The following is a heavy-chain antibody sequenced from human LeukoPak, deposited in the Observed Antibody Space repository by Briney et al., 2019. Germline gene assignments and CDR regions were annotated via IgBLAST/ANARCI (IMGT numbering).Heavy chain of an antibody. CDR1: GASISSYC. CDR3: ARATGYYDTSSYNH. CDR2: IYTNGRS. D-gene: IGHD3-22*01. Sequence: SETLSLTCTVSGASISSYCWSWVRQSPGKGLEWIAYIYTNGRSDYNPSLKSRVTMSLDTSKNQFSLKLYSVNAADTAIYYCARATGYYDTSSYNHWGQGTLVTVSS. J-gene: IGHJ5*02. V-gene: IGHV4-4*09.